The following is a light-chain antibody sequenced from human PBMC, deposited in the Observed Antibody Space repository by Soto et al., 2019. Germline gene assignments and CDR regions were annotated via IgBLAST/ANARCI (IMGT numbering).Light chain of an antibody. CDR1: QSVSSN. V-gene: IGKV3-15*01. J-gene: IGKJ1*01. CDR2: GVS. CDR3: QQYNNWPPTWT. Sequence: EILMTQSPATLFVSPGERATLSCRARQSVSSNLAWYQQKPGQAPRLLIYGVSTRATDIPARFSGSGSGTEFTLTISSLQSEDFAVYYCQQYNNWPPTWTFGQGTKVDIK.